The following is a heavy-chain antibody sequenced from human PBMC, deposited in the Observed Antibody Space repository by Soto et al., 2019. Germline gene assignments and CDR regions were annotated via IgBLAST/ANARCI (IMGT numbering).Heavy chain of an antibody. V-gene: IGHV1-69*13. CDR3: ARDKLVRGVDYHCEVMDV. Sequence: SVKVSCKSAGGTFSSYAISWVRQAPGQGLEWMGGIIPIFGTTNYAQKFQGRVTITANESTSTAYMELSSLRSEDTAVYYSARDKLVRGVDYHCEVMDVWAQRTTVTGS. CDR1: GGTFSSYA. CDR2: IIPIFGTT. D-gene: IGHD3-10*02. J-gene: IGHJ6*02.